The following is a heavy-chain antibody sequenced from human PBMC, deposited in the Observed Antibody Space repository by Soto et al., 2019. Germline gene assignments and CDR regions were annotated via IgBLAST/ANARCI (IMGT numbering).Heavy chain of an antibody. CDR1: GYTFTRYG. J-gene: IGHJ6*02. Sequence: ASVKVSCKASGYTFTRYGISWVRQAPGQGLEWMGWISGYNGDTNYAQKFQDRVSMTIDTSTGTAYMELRSLISDDTAIYYCAKNGQPPYYYYGLDVWGQGTKVTVSS. CDR3: AKNGQPPYYYYGLDV. CDR2: ISGYNGDT. V-gene: IGHV1-18*01. D-gene: IGHD2-8*01.